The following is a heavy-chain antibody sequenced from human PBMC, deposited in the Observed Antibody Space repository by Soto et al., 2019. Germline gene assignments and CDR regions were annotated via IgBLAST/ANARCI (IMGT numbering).Heavy chain of an antibody. CDR2: ISYDGSNK. D-gene: IGHD2-2*01. CDR1: GVTFSSYD. V-gene: IGHV3-30*18. Sequence: GGSLRLSCAASGVTFSSYDMHWVRQAPGKGLEWVAVISYDGSNKYYADSVKGRFTISRDNSKNTLYLQMNSLRAEDTAVYYCAKGRGVVVVPAASDYWGQGTLVTVSS. J-gene: IGHJ4*02. CDR3: AKGRGVVVVPAASDY.